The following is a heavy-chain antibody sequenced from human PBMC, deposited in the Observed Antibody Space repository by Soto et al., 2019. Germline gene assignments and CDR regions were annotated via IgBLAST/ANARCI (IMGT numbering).Heavy chain of an antibody. V-gene: IGHV3-33*01. CDR1: GFTFSSYG. D-gene: IGHD5-18*01. CDR2: IWYDGSNK. J-gene: IGHJ6*02. CDR3: ARGFGRGGYSYGEPYYYYGMDV. Sequence: WVLRLSYAASGFTFSSYGMHWVRQAPGKGLEWVAVIWYDGSNKYYADSVKGRFTISRDNSKNTLYLQVNSLRAEDTAVYYCARGFGRGGYSYGEPYYYYGMDVSGQGTTVTVSS.